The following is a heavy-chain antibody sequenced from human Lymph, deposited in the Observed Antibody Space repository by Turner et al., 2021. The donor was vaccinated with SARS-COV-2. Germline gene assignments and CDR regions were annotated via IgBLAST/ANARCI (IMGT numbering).Heavy chain of an antibody. CDR1: AFTFSTYS. Sequence: EVQLMQSGGGLVKPGGSVRLSCAASAFTFSTYSMNWVRQAPGKGLEWSSSISSSSSYIDYADSVKGRFTIFRDDGKNSLYLQMNSLRAEDTAVYYCARDIPTTADYFDYGGQGTLVTVSS. J-gene: IGHJ4*02. V-gene: IGHV3-21*01. CDR2: ISSSSSYI. D-gene: IGHD4-17*01. CDR3: ARDIPTTADYFDY.